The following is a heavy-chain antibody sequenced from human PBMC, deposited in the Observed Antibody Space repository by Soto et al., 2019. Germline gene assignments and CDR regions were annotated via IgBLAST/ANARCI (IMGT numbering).Heavy chain of an antibody. V-gene: IGHV3-21*01. D-gene: IGHD4-17*01. J-gene: IGHJ3*02. CDR2: ISGSSNYI. Sequence: EVQLVESGGGLVKPGGSLRLSCAASGFTFSTYSMNWVRQAPGKGLEWVSSISGSSNYIYYADSVKGRFTISRDNAKNALYLQMNSLSAEDTAVYYCARDGYGDYESPRAVDIWGQGTRVSVS. CDR1: GFTFSTYS. CDR3: ARDGYGDYESPRAVDI.